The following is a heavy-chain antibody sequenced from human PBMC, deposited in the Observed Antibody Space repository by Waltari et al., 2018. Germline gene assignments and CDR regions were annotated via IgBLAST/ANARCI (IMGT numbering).Heavy chain of an antibody. Sequence: QVQLVESGGGVVQPGGSLRLSCAASGFTFSSYGMHWVRQAPGKGLEWMGRSIPIFGTANYAQKFQGRVTMTADKSTSTAYMELSSLRSEDTAVYYCARGTVTTWDGMDVWGQGTTVTVSS. CDR1: GFTFSSYG. CDR2: SIPIFGTA. CDR3: ARGTVTTWDGMDV. V-gene: IGHV1-69*06. J-gene: IGHJ6*02. D-gene: IGHD4-17*01.